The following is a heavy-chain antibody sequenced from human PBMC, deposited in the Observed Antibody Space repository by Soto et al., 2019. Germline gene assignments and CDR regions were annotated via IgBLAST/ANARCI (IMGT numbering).Heavy chain of an antibody. D-gene: IGHD1-26*01. CDR2: MNPNSGNT. CDR3: ARHGITGSYYDAFDI. Sequence: ASVKVSCKASGYTFTSYDINGVRQATGQGLEWMGWMNPNSGNTGYAQKFQGRVTMTRNTSISTAYMELSSLSSVTAAETAVYYCARHGITGSYYDAFDIWGQGTMVTVSS. CDR1: GYTFTSYD. J-gene: IGHJ3*02. V-gene: IGHV1-8*01.